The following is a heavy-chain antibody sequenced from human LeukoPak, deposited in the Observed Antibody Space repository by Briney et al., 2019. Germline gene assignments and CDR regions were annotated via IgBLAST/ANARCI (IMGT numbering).Heavy chain of an antibody. Sequence: GGSLRLSCAASGFTFSSYNMNWVRQAPGKGLERVANIKEDGNQKNYVDSVKGRFTISRDNAKNSLYLEMNSLRAEDTAVYYCARERPAAASAFEIWGQGTMVTVSS. CDR1: GFTFSSYN. CDR2: IKEDGNQK. CDR3: ARERPAAASAFEI. V-gene: IGHV3-7*01. J-gene: IGHJ3*02. D-gene: IGHD6-13*01.